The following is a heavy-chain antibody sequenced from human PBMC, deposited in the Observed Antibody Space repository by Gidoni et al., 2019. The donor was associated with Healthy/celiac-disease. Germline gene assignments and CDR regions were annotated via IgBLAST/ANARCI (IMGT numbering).Heavy chain of an antibody. Sequence: QVQLVESGGGLVTPGESLSLACAGSGFTFRDYYMSWIRQAPGKGLEWASYISSSGSTIYYADSLKGRFTISRDNAKNSLYLQMNSLRAEDTAVYYCARDVGDRDDGYLGQGTLVTVSS. CDR3: ARDVGDRDDGY. V-gene: IGHV3-11*01. J-gene: IGHJ4*02. CDR1: GFTFRDYY. D-gene: IGHD2-15*01. CDR2: ISSSGSTI.